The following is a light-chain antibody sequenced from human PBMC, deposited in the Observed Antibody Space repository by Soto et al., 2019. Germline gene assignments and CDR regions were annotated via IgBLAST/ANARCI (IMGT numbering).Light chain of an antibody. V-gene: IGKV3-15*01. CDR1: QSVSSN. Sequence: EIVMTQSPATLSVSPGERATLSCRASQSVSSNLAWYQQKPGQAPRLLIYGASTRATGIPARFSGSGSGTEFKLAISSLQSEDGAVYYCQQYNNWPPYTFGQGTKLEIK. J-gene: IGKJ2*01. CDR2: GAS. CDR3: QQYNNWPPYT.